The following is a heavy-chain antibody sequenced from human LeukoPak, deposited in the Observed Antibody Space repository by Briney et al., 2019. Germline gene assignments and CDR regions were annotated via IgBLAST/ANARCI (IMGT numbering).Heavy chain of an antibody. J-gene: IGHJ4*02. CDR1: GFTFSSYG. CDR3: AKGGGLQPSLDY. Sequence: GGSLRLSCAASGFTFSSYGMHWVRQAPGKGLEWVAVIWYDGSNKYYADSVKGRFTISRDNSKSTLYLQMNSLRAEDTAVYYCAKGGGLQPSLDYWGQGTPVTVSS. CDR2: IWYDGSNK. V-gene: IGHV3-33*06. D-gene: IGHD4-11*01.